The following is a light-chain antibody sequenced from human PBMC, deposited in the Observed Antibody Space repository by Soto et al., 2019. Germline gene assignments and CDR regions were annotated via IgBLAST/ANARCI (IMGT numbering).Light chain of an antibody. Sequence: DIQMTQSPSSVSASVGDRVTITCRASQGISSWLDWYQQKPGKAPKLLIYTASTLQSGVPSRCSGSRSGTDFTLTISSLPPEDFATYYCQQANSFPLTFGGGTKVEIK. V-gene: IGKV1D-12*01. J-gene: IGKJ4*01. CDR3: QQANSFPLT. CDR2: TAS. CDR1: QGISSW.